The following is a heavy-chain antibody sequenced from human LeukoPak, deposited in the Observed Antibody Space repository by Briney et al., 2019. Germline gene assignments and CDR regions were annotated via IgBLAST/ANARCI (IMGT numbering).Heavy chain of an antibody. V-gene: IGHV1-18*01. D-gene: IGHD3-10*01. CDR3: ARDFGYYYYYYMDV. CDR1: GYTFTSYG. CDR2: ISAYNGNT. J-gene: IGHJ6*03. Sequence: SVKVSCKASGYTFTSYGINWVRQAPGQGLEWMGWISAYNGNTNYAQKLQGRVTMTTDTSTSTAYMELRSLRSDDTAVYYCARDFGYYYYYYMDVWGKGTTVTVSS.